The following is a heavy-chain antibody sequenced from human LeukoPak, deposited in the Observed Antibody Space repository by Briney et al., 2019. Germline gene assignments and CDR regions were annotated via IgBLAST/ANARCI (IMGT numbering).Heavy chain of an antibody. CDR1: GGSFSGYY. CDR3: GGSSGYFDY. V-gene: IGHV4-34*01. Sequence: SETLSLTCAVYGGSFSGYYWSWIRQPLGKGLEWIGEINHSGSTNYNPSLKSRVTISVDTSKNQFSLKLSSVTAADTAVYYCGGSSGYFDYWGQGTLVTVSS. CDR2: INHSGST. J-gene: IGHJ4*02.